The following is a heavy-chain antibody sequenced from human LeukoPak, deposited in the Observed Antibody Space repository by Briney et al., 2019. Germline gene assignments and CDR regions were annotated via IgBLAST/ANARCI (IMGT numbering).Heavy chain of an antibody. CDR3: AKDRRPIAAAGPSDY. Sequence: GGSLRFSCAASGFTFSSYAMSWVRQAPGKGLEWVSAISGSGGSTYYADSVKGRFTISRDNSKNTLYLQMNSLRAEDTAVYYCAKDRRPIAAAGPSDYWGQGTLVTVSS. CDR2: ISGSGGST. V-gene: IGHV3-23*01. J-gene: IGHJ4*02. CDR1: GFTFSSYA. D-gene: IGHD6-13*01.